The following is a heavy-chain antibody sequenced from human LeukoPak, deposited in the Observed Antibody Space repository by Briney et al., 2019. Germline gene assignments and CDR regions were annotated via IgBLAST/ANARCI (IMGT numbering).Heavy chain of an antibody. Sequence: ASVKVSCKASGVTFSSYAISWVRQAPGQGLEWMGGIIPIFGTANYAQKFQGRVTITADESTSTAYMELSSLRSEDTAVYYCARESYCSSTSCYIGGNWFDPWGQGTLVTVSS. CDR2: IIPIFGTA. CDR1: GVTFSSYA. CDR3: ARESYCSSTSCYIGGNWFDP. J-gene: IGHJ5*02. D-gene: IGHD2-2*01. V-gene: IGHV1-69*13.